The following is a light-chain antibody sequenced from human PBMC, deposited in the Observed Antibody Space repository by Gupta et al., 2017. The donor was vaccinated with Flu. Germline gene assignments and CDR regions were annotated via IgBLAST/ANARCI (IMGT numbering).Light chain of an antibody. J-gene: IGKJ2*01. CDR1: QSVRSY. CDR2: RVS. V-gene: IGKV1-39*01. CDR3: QQSSITPYT. Sequence: DIQITQSPSSLSASVGDRVTITCRASQSVRSYFNWYQQKPGTVPKLLIYRVSSLHIGVPSRFSASGSETDFTLTISSLQPEDFATYYCQQSSITPYTFGQGTRLEIK.